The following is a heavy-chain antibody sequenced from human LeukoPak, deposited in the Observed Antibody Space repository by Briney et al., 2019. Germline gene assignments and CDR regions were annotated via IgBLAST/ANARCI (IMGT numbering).Heavy chain of an antibody. CDR1: GGSFSDYY. V-gene: IGHV4-34*01. CDR2: INHTGTT. J-gene: IGHJ4*02. D-gene: IGHD3-22*01. Sequence: PSETLSLTCAVYGGSFSDYYWNWIRQSPGKGLEWIGEINHTGTTNYNPSLKSPVTISVDTSKNQFSLRLSSLTAADTAVYYCARRDDSSGYHKIFDYWGQGTLVTVSS. CDR3: ARRDDSSGYHKIFDY.